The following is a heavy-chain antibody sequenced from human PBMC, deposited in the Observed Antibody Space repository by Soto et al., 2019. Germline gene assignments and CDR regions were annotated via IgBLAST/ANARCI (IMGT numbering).Heavy chain of an antibody. D-gene: IGHD2-15*01. CDR3: ARGPRYCSGYSCDYYMDV. Sequence: EVQLLESGGGLVQPGGSLRLSCAASGFTFSSYAMSWVRQAPGKGLEWVSAISGSAATTFYADSVKGRFTVSRDNSKNTLYLQMNSLRAEDTAVYYCARGPRYCSGYSCDYYMDVWGKGTKVTVSS. CDR2: ISGSAATT. V-gene: IGHV3-23*01. J-gene: IGHJ6*03. CDR1: GFTFSSYA.